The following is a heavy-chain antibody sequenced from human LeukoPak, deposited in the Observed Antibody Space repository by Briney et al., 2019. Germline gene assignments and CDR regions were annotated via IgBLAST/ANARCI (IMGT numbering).Heavy chain of an antibody. CDR3: ARADSSSWFD. J-gene: IGHJ4*02. CDR2: IYYSGST. CDR1: GGSISSYY. V-gene: IGHV4-59*01. D-gene: IGHD6-13*01. Sequence: SETLSLTCTVSGGSISSYYWSWIRQPPGKGLEWIGYIYYSGSTNYNPSLKSRVTISVDTSKNQLSLKLSSVTAADTAVYYCARADSSSWFDWGQGTLVTVSS.